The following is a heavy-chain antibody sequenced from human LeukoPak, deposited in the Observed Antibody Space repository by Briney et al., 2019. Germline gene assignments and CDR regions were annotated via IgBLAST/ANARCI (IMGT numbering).Heavy chain of an antibody. Sequence: VASVKVSCKASGCTFTSYDINWVRQATGQGLEWMGWMNPNSGNTGYAQKFQGRVTITRNTSISTAYMELSSLRSEDTAVYYCARDYYGSGNNWFDPWGQGTLVTVSS. CDR1: GCTFTSYD. D-gene: IGHD3-10*01. J-gene: IGHJ5*02. CDR2: MNPNSGNT. V-gene: IGHV1-8*03. CDR3: ARDYYGSGNNWFDP.